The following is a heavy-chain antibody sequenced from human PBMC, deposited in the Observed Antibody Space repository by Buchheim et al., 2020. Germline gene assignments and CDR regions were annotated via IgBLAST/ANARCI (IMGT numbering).Heavy chain of an antibody. V-gene: IGHV3-23*01. D-gene: IGHD5-12*01. CDR2: LSAGGDT. CDR1: GFTFRNYA. J-gene: IGHJ4*02. CDR3: AKVRAHSGFDYFHY. Sequence: EVQLLESGGGLVQPGGSLRLSCEASGFTFRNYAMTWVRQAPGKGLEWVSVLSAGGDTDYADSVKGRFTISSDTSKNTLYLQMNSLRAEDTAIYYCAKVRAHSGFDYFHYWGQGTL.